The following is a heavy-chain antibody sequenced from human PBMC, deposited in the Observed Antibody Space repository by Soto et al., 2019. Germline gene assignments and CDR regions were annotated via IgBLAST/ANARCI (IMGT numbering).Heavy chain of an antibody. Sequence: PSETLSLTCTVSGGSVSSGSYYWSWIRQPPGKGLEWIGYIYYSGSTNYNPSLKSRVTISVDTSKNQFSLKLSSVTAADTAAYYCARGTYGYSGYDPGFDPWGQGTLVTVSS. CDR1: GGSVSSGSYY. J-gene: IGHJ5*02. CDR2: IYYSGST. CDR3: ARGTYGYSGYDPGFDP. D-gene: IGHD5-12*01. V-gene: IGHV4-61*01.